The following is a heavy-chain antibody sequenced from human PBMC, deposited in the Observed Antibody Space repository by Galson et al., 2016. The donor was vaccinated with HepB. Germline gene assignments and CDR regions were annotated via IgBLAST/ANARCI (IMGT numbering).Heavy chain of an antibody. CDR3: AGQRVESRFNMVRGRLAEDQYYYGLDV. CDR1: GGSLSNYG. J-gene: IGHJ6*02. Sequence: SVKVSCKASGGSLSNYGISWIFQAPGQGLEWMGGIIPVSASPNYAQKFQGRVTIFADTSTNTAYVEVYRPSSEDTAVCYCAGQRVESRFNMVRGRLAEDQYYYGLDVLGQGATVSVSS. CDR2: IIPVSASP. D-gene: IGHD3-10*01. V-gene: IGHV1-69*06.